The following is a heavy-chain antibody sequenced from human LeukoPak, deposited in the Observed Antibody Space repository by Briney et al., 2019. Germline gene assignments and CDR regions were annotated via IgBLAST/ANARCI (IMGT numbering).Heavy chain of an antibody. Sequence: ASVKVSRKASGYTFTSYGISWVRQAPGQGLEWMGWISAYNGNTNYAQKLQGGVTMTTDTSTSTAYMELRSLRSDDTAVYYCAKDEKGYYHDTSGYPDAFDIWGQGTMVTVSS. D-gene: IGHD3-22*01. CDR1: GYTFTSYG. CDR3: AKDEKGYYHDTSGYPDAFDI. V-gene: IGHV1-18*01. CDR2: ISAYNGNT. J-gene: IGHJ3*02.